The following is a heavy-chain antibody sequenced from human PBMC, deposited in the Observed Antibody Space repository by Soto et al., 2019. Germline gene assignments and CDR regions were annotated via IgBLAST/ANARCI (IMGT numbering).Heavy chain of an antibody. CDR2: VFHTGTT. J-gene: IGHJ4*02. V-gene: IGHV4-4*02. CDR1: GDSVSSSYY. CDR3: ARSAGWYAVHS. D-gene: IGHD6-19*01. Sequence: QVQLQESGPGLVKPSGTLSLTCAVSGDSVSSSYYWCWVRQPPGKGLEWIGEVFHTGTTSYNPSLRSRVTLSMDKSNSQFSLDLTSVTAADTAVYYCARSAGWYAVHSWGPGTLV.